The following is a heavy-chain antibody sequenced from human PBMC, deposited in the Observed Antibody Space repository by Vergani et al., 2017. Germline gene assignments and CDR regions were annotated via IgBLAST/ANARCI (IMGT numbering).Heavy chain of an antibody. D-gene: IGHD2-15*01. Sequence: VQLVESGEGLVQPGGSLRLSCAASGFTFSSYAMHWVRQAPGKGLEYVSAISGSGGSTYYADSVKGRFTISRDNSKNTLYLQMNSLRAEDTAVYYCARGQYCSGGSCYLDWYFDLWGRGTLVTVSS. J-gene: IGHJ2*01. CDR2: ISGSGGST. CDR3: ARGQYCSGGSCYLDWYFDL. CDR1: GFTFSSYA. V-gene: IGHV3-64*04.